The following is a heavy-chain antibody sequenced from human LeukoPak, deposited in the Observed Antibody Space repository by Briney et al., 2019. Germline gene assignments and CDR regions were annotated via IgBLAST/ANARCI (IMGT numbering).Heavy chain of an antibody. CDR1: GYNFIDYD. V-gene: IGHV1-8*01. Sequence: ASVKVSCQASGYNFIDYDINWVRQAPGQGPEWMGWMNPSSGNTGYAQKFQGRVSTTRDTSINIAYMEFTSLGSDDTAVYYCARGISGYSYGYGDNWGRGTLVTVPS. J-gene: IGHJ4*02. D-gene: IGHD5-18*01. CDR3: ARGISGYSYGYGDN. CDR2: MNPSSGNT.